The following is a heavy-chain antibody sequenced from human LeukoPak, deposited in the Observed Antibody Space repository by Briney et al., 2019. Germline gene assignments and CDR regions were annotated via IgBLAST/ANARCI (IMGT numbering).Heavy chain of an antibody. J-gene: IGHJ4*02. CDR1: GYTFTSYY. D-gene: IGHD1-26*01. V-gene: IGHV1-46*03. CDR3: ARGPRWSVLLERKVGFDY. Sequence: ASVKVSCKASGYTFTSYYMHWVRQAPGQGLEWMGTINPSGGSTSYAQKFQGRVTMTRDTSTSTVYMELSSLRSEDTAVYYCARGPRWSVLLERKVGFDYWGQGTLVTVSS. CDR2: INPSGGST.